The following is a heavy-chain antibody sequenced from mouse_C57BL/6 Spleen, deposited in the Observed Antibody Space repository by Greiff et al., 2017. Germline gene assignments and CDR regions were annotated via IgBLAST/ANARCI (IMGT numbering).Heavy chain of an antibody. J-gene: IGHJ1*03. D-gene: IGHD1-1*01. CDR1: GYSITSGYY. CDR2: ISYDGSN. CDR3: ARASYGSSYYWYFDV. V-gene: IGHV3-6*01. Sequence: EVQLQQSGPGLVKPSQSLSLTCSVTGYSITSGYYWNWIRQFPGNKLEWMGYISYDGSNNYNPSLKNRISITRDPSKNQFFLKLNSVTTEDTATYYCARASYGSSYYWYFDVWGTGTTVTVSS.